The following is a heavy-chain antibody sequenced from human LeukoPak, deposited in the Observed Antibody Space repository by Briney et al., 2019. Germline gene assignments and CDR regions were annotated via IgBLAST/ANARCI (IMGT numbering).Heavy chain of an antibody. CDR2: ISTGGGTT. Sequence: WVRQAPGKGLECVSSISTGGGTTYYTDSVKGRFTISRDNSKNTLYLQMTSLTAEDTAVYYCAKDWAYGDYPLNYWGQGTLVTVSS. CDR3: AKDWAYGDYPLNY. D-gene: IGHD4-17*01. V-gene: IGHV3-23*01. J-gene: IGHJ4*02.